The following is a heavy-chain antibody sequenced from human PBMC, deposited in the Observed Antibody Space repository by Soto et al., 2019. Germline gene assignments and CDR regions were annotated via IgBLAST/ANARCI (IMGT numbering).Heavy chain of an antibody. CDR2: MNPNSGNT. J-gene: IGHJ6*02. Sequence: ASVKVSCKASGYTFTSYDINWVRQATGQGLEWMGWMNPNSGNTGYAQKFQGRVTMTRNTSISTAYMELSSLRSEDTAVYYCARGIQWLVLGGMDVWGQGTTVTVSS. D-gene: IGHD6-19*01. CDR3: ARGIQWLVLGGMDV. CDR1: GYTFTSYD. V-gene: IGHV1-8*01.